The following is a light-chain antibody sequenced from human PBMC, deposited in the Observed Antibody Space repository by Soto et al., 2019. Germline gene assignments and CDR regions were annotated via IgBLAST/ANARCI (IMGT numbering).Light chain of an antibody. CDR2: LDS. Sequence: EIVMTQSPLSLPVTPGEPASISCRSSQSLLHLNGYNYLDWYLQKPGQSPQLLIYLDSNRASGVPDRFGGSGSGTDFTLKISRVEAEDVGIYYCMQALQTPLTFGGGTKV. J-gene: IGKJ4*01. CDR1: QSLLHLNGYNY. CDR3: MQALQTPLT. V-gene: IGKV2-28*01.